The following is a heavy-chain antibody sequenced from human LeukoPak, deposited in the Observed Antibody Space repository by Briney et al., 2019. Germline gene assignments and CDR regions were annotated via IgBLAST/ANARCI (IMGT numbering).Heavy chain of an antibody. D-gene: IGHD1-14*01. V-gene: IGHV3-7*03. J-gene: IGHJ5*01. Sequence: GGSLRLSCAASGFTSNNYYMGWVRQAPGKGLEWVVNIRQDGGDRNYVDSVKGRLTISRDNVKNLMFLQMNSLRVEDTAVYYCARAGVYNNNRYWFDSWGQGTLVTVSS. CDR3: ARAGVYNNNRYWFDS. CDR2: IRQDGGDR. CDR1: GFTSNNYY.